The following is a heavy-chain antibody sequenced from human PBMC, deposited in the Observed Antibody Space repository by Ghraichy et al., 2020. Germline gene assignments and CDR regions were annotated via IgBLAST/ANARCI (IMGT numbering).Heavy chain of an antibody. CDR2: ISYDGSNK. CDR1: GFTFSSYG. J-gene: IGHJ4*02. V-gene: IGHV3-30*18. Sequence: LSLTCAASGFTFSSYGMHWVRQAPGKGLEWVAVISYDGSNKYYADSVKGRFTISRDNSKNTLYLQMNSLRAEDTAVYYCAKTPEIFMVRGADYWGQGTLVTVSS. CDR3: AKTPEIFMVRGADY. D-gene: IGHD3-10*01.